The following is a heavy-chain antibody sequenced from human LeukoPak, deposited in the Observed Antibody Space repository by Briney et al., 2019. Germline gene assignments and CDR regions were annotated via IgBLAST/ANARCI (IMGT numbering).Heavy chain of an antibody. CDR2: ISGAGTFI. Sequence: GGSLRLSCAASGFTFTNAMNWVRQAPGAGLEWVASISGAGTFIYYADSVKGRFTISRGNTKNSLYLQMNGLRAEDTAVYYCTRSSMAALAVDSWGQGTLVTVSS. J-gene: IGHJ4*02. D-gene: IGHD6-6*01. CDR3: TRSSMAALAVDS. CDR1: GFTFTNA. V-gene: IGHV3-21*01.